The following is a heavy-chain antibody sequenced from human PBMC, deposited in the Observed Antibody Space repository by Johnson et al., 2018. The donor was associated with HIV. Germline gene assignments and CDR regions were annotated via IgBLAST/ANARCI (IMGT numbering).Heavy chain of an antibody. Sequence: EVQLVESGGGLVQPGGSLRLSCAASGCTVSSNYMNWVRQAPGKGLEWVSVIYSGGSTYYADSVKGRFTISRDNSKNTLYLQMNSLRAEDTAVYYCARDLVSLEDAFDIWGQGTMVTVSS. V-gene: IGHV3-66*01. CDR1: GCTVSSNY. CDR2: IYSGGST. D-gene: IGHD3-16*02. CDR3: ARDLVSLEDAFDI. J-gene: IGHJ3*02.